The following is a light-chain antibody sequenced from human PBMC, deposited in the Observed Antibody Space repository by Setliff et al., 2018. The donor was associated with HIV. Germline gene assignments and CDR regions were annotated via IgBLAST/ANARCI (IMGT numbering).Light chain of an antibody. J-gene: IGLJ1*01. V-gene: IGLV2-14*01. Sequence: QSALTQPASVSGSPGQSITISCTGTSSDVGGYNYVSWYQQHPGKAPKLMIYEVTKRASGVSNRFSGSKSGNTASLTISGLQAEDETDYYCSSYTSSTTLVFGTGTKGTV. CDR3: SSYTSSTTLV. CDR1: SSDVGGYNY. CDR2: EVT.